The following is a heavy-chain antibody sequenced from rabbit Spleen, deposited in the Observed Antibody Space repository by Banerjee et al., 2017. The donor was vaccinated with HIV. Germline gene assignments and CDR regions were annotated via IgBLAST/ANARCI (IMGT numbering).Heavy chain of an antibody. CDR3: ARDSGSSFSSYGMDL. J-gene: IGHJ6*01. D-gene: IGHD8-1*01. CDR1: GIDFSRCG. Sequence: QQQLEESGGGLVKPEGSLTLSCKASGIDFSRCGISWVRQAPGKGLEWIACIDSGSSGNTYYASWAKGRFTISKTSSTTVTLQMTSLTAADTATYFCARDSGSSFSSYGMDLWGQGTLVTVS. CDR2: IDSGSSGNT. V-gene: IGHV1S45*01.